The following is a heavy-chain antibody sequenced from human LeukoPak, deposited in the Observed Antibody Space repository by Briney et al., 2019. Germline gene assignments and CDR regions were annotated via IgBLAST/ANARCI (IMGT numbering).Heavy chain of an antibody. D-gene: IGHD5-12*01. CDR2: TKEDGSEK. CDR1: GFTFSGYW. J-gene: IGHJ5*02. CDR3: AKGGYSGYEVGLFDP. V-gene: IGHV3-7*03. Sequence: GGSLRLSCVASGFTFSGYWMTWVRQAPGKGLEWWANTKEDGSEKDYMDYVKGRFTISRDNTKNSVYPQMNSLRAEDLALYYCAKGGYSGYEVGLFDPWGQGTLVTVSS.